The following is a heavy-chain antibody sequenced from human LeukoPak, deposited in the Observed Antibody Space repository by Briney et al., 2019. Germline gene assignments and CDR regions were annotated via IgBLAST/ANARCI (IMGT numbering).Heavy chain of an antibody. J-gene: IGHJ4*02. Sequence: SETLSLTCAVSGYSISSGYYWGWIRQPPGKGLEWIGSIYHSGSTYYNPSLKSRVTISVDTSKNQFSLKLSSVTAADTAVYYCARCGGSSYYWGPGTLVTVSS. CDR2: IYHSGST. V-gene: IGHV4-38-2*01. CDR3: ARCGGSSYY. CDR1: GYSISSGYY. D-gene: IGHD2-21*01.